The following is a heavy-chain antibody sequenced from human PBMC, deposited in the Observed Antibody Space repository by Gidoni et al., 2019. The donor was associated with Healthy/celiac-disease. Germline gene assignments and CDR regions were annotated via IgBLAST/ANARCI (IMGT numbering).Heavy chain of an antibody. CDR1: GFTFRNFN. D-gene: IGHD1-1*01. Sequence: QVQLVASGGGVVQPGRSLRLSCAASGFTFRNFNMHWVRQAPGKGLEWVARLSYDGTNKDYAASVRGRFTISRDNSKNVVYLQMNSLRPEDTAIYYCTKGRLQTSYYFDSWGQGTLVTVSS. CDR2: LSYDGTNK. CDR3: TKGRLQTSYYFDS. V-gene: IGHV3-30*18. J-gene: IGHJ4*02.